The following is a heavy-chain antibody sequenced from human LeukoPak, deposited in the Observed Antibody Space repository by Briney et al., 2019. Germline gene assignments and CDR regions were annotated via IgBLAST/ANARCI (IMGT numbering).Heavy chain of an antibody. CDR2: IKSKTDGGTT. D-gene: IGHD3-10*01. CDR1: GFTFSSYA. CDR3: TTDPGRKYGPGSYQLDY. J-gene: IGHJ4*02. Sequence: GGSLRLSCAASGFTFSSYAMSWVRQAPGKGLEWVGRIKSKTDGGTTDYAAPVKGRFTISRDDSKNTLYLQMNSLKTEDTAVYYCTTDPGRKYGPGSYQLDYWGQGTLVTVSS. V-gene: IGHV3-15*01.